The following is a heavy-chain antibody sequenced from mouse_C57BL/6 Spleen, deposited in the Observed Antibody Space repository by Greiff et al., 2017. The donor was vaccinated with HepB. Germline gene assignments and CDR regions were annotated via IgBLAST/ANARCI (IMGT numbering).Heavy chain of an antibody. CDR2: RSYDGSN. J-gene: IGHJ3*01. V-gene: IGHV3-6*01. CDR1: GYSITSGYY. Sequence: EVQLQESGPGLVKPSQSLSLTCSVTGYSITSGYYWNWIRQFPGNKLEWMGYRSYDGSNKYNPSLKNRISITRDTSKNQFFLKLNSVTTEETATYYCARGIPLTVWFAYWGQGTLVTVSA. CDR3: ARGIPLTVWFAY. D-gene: IGHD4-1*01.